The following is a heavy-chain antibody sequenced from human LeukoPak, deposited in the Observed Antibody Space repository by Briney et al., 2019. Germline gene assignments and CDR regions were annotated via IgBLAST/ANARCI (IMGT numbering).Heavy chain of an antibody. J-gene: IGHJ6*04. CDR3: ARGRAYYYGSGPSYYGMDV. Sequence: SETLSLTCAVYGGSFSGYYWSWIRQPPGKGLEWIREINHSGSTNYNPSLKSRVTISVDTSKNQFSLKLSSVTAADTAVYYCARGRAYYYGSGPSYYGMDVWGKGTTVIVSS. CDR1: GGSFSGYY. D-gene: IGHD3-10*01. V-gene: IGHV4-34*01. CDR2: INHSGST.